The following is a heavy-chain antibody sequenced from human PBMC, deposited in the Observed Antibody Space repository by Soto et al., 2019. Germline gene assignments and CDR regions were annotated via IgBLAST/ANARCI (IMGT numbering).Heavy chain of an antibody. Sequence: VKVSCTASGGTFSSYAISWVRQAPGQGLEWMGGIIPIFGTANYAQKFQGRVTITADESTSTAYMELSSLRSEDTAVYYCHYYYDSSGYWHDAFDIWGQGTMVTVSS. CDR2: IIPIFGTA. CDR3: HYYYDSSGYWHDAFDI. J-gene: IGHJ3*02. V-gene: IGHV1-69*01. D-gene: IGHD3-22*01. CDR1: GGTFSSYA.